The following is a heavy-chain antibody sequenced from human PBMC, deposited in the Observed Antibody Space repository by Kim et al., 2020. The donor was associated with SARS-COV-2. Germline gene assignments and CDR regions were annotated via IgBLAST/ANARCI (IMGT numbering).Heavy chain of an antibody. CDR1: GGSISSYY. V-gene: IGHV4-59*01. CDR2: IYYSGST. J-gene: IGHJ6*01. D-gene: IGHD6-19*01. CDR3: ARDRIAVAGTRAYYYYYG. Sequence: SETLSLTCTVSGGSISSYYWSWIRQPPGKGLEWIGYIYYSGSTNYNPSLKSRVTISVDTSKNQFSLKLSSVTAADTAVYYCARDRIAVAGTRAYYYYYG.